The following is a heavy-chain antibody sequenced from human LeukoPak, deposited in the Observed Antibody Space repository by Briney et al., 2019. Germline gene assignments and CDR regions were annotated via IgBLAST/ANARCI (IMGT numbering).Heavy chain of an antibody. CDR2: ISWNTDTI. J-gene: IGHJ4*02. V-gene: IGHV3-9*01. Sequence: PGRSLRLSCVASGFAFDDYAMHWVRQVPGKGLEWVSSISWNTDTIDYADSVKGRFTISRDNAKNSLYLQMNSLRAEDTALYYCAKDKYGSGSGLDYWGQGTLVTVSS. CDR3: AKDKYGSGSGLDY. CDR1: GFAFDDYA. D-gene: IGHD6-19*01.